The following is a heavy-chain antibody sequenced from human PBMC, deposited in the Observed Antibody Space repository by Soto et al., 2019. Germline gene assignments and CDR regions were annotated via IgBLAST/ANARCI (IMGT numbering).Heavy chain of an antibody. CDR2: ISGSGGST. J-gene: IGHJ4*02. CDR1: GFTFSSYA. D-gene: IGHD6-19*01. CDR3: AKETVAGPYFDY. V-gene: IGHV3-23*01. Sequence: GGSLRLSCASSGFTFSSYAMSLVRQAPGKGLEWVSAISGSGGSTYYADSVKGRFTISRDNSKNTLYLQMNSLRAEDTAVYYCAKETVAGPYFDYWGQGTLVTVSS.